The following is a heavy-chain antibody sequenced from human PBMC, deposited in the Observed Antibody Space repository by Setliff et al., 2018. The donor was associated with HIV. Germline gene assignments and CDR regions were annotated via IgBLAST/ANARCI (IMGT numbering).Heavy chain of an antibody. CDR3: ARDPGEGGGGFLDWTIGYYYYMDV. CDR2: MSTDNGTA. D-gene: IGHD3-3*01. Sequence: SVKVSCKASGYSFSSYGIGWVRLAPGQGLEWMGWMSTDNGTANYAQKFQGRVTITADKSTSTAYMALSSLRSEDTAVYYCARDPGEGGGGFLDWTIGYYYYMDVWGKGATVTVSS. CDR1: GYSFSSYG. J-gene: IGHJ6*03. V-gene: IGHV1-69*06.